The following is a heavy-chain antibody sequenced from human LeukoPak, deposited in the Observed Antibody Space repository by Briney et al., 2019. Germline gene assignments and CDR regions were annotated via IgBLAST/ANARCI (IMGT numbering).Heavy chain of an antibody. D-gene: IGHD6-19*01. CDR1: GFPFSVFE. CDR2: IGSSGTTR. J-gene: IGHJ4*02. V-gene: IGHV3-48*03. Sequence: SGGSLRLSCAVSGFPFSVFEMNWVRQAPGKGLEWVSNIGSSGTTRYYADSVKGRFSISRDNAKNSLYLQMNSLRVEDTDVYYCALLAVASDFDYWGQGALVTVSS. CDR3: ALLAVASDFDY.